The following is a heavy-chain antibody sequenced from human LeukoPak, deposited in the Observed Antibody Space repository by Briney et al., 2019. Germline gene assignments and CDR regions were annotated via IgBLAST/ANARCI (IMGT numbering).Heavy chain of an antibody. CDR3: AKMGSWYYFDY. D-gene: IGHD6-13*01. J-gene: IGHJ4*02. Sequence: GGPLRLSCAASGFTFSSYAMSWVRQAPGKGLEWVSVISGSGGTTYYADSVQGRFTISRDNSKNTLYLQMNSLRAEDTAVYYCAKMGSWYYFDYWGQGTLVTVSS. CDR1: GFTFSSYA. CDR2: ISGSGGTT. V-gene: IGHV3-23*01.